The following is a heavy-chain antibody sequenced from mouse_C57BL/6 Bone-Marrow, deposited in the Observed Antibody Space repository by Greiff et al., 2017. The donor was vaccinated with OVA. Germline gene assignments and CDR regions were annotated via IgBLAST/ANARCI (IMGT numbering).Heavy chain of an antibody. CDR3: ARWGSSGYVWFAY. V-gene: IGHV1-52*01. Sequence: QVQLQQPGAELVRPGSSVKLSCKASGYTFTSYWMHWVKQRPIQGLEWIGNIDPSDSETHYNQKFKDKATLTVDKSSSTAYMQLSSLTSEDSAVYYCARWGSSGYVWFAYWGQGTLVTVSA. CDR2: IDPSDSET. D-gene: IGHD3-2*02. CDR1: GYTFTSYW. J-gene: IGHJ3*01.